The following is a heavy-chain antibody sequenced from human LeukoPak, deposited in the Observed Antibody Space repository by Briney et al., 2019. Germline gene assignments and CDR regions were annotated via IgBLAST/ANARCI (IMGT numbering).Heavy chain of an antibody. CDR1: VYTFSVYD. Sequence: ASVKVSCMASVYTFSVYDMHWVRQAPGQGLEWMGWINPNSGGTNYAQKFQGRVTMTRDTSISTVYMELSRLRSDDTAVYYCARVVHPGNRFDHWGQGTLVTVSS. J-gene: IGHJ5*02. V-gene: IGHV1-2*02. CDR2: INPNSGGT. CDR3: ARVVHPGNRFDH.